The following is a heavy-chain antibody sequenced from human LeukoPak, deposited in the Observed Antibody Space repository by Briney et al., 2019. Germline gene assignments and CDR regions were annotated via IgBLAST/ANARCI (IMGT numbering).Heavy chain of an antibody. Sequence: ASVKVSCKASGYTFTSYGISWVRRAPGQGLEWMGWISAYNGNTNYAQKLQGRVTMTTDTSTSTAYMELRSLRSDDTAVYYCARDLYCTNGVCYKFPNWFDPWGQGTLVTVSS. CDR3: ARDLYCTNGVCYKFPNWFDP. CDR1: GYTFTSYG. D-gene: IGHD2-8*01. CDR2: ISAYNGNT. V-gene: IGHV1-18*01. J-gene: IGHJ5*02.